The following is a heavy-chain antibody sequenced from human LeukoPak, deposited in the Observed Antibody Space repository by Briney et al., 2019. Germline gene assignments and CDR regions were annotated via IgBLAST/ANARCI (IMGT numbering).Heavy chain of an antibody. J-gene: IGHJ4*02. V-gene: IGHV3-48*04. CDR3: ARGALASGFDY. CDR2: ITSDSRTI. Sequence: GGSLRLSCAASGFTSSDYSMNWVRQAPGKGLEWVAYITSDSRTIYYADSVKGRFTTSRDNAKNSLYLHMTNLRVDDTAVYYCARGALASGFDYWGQGTLVTVSS. CDR1: GFTSSDYS.